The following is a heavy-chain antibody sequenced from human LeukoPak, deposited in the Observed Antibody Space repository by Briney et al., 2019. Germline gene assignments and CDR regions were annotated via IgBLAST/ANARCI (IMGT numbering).Heavy chain of an antibody. Sequence: PGGSLRLSCAASGFTFTTYAMSWVRQAPGKGLEWVSAISGSATTTYCADSVKGRFTISRDNSENTLYLQMNSLRAEDTAVYYCAKEAMYCRTDTRCHLHWGQGTLVTVSS. CDR2: ISGSATTT. CDR3: AKEAMYCRTDTRCHLH. V-gene: IGHV3-23*01. D-gene: IGHD2-2*01. CDR1: GFTFTTYA. J-gene: IGHJ4*02.